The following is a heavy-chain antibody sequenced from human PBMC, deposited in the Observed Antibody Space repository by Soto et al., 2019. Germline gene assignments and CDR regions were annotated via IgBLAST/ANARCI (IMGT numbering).Heavy chain of an antibody. Sequence: GGSLRLSCAASGFTFITYNMNWVRQAPGKGPEWVSGIDTSGGVTKYADSVKGRFTISRDNSKNTLYLQMNSLRAEDTAVYYCAKEASKPYFEYWGQGTLVTVSS. CDR2: IDTSGGVT. CDR1: GFTFITYN. V-gene: IGHV3-23*01. J-gene: IGHJ4*02. D-gene: IGHD2-21*01. CDR3: AKEASKPYFEY.